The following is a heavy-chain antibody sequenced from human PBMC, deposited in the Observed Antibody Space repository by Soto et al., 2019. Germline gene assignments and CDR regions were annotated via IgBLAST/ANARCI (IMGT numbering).Heavy chain of an antibody. CDR2: IYYSGST. D-gene: IGHD4-17*01. J-gene: IGHJ4*02. Sequence: PSVTPCLTCTGAGGSISSVGDYWSWIRQPPGKGLEWIGYIYYSGSTYYNPSLKSRVTISVDTSKNQFSLKLSSVTAADTAVYYCARSSGGDYIDYWGQGTMVTGSS. V-gene: IGHV4-30-4*01. CDR3: ARSSGGDYIDY. CDR1: GGSISSVGDY.